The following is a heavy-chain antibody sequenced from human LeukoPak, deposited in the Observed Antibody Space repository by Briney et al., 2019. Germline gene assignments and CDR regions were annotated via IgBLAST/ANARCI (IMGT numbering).Heavy chain of an antibody. CDR3: AKDGLWFGETN. CDR2: IYTSGST. D-gene: IGHD3-10*01. V-gene: IGHV4-61*02. J-gene: IGHJ4*02. Sequence: SETLSLTCTVSGGSISSGSYYWSWIRQPAGKGLEWIGRIYTSGSTNYNPSLKSRVTISVDTSKNQFSLKLSSVTAADTAVYYCAKDGLWFGETNWGQGTLVTVSS. CDR1: GGSISSGSYY.